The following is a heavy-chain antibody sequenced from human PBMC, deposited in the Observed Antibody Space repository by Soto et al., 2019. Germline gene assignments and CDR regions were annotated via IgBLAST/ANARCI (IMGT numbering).Heavy chain of an antibody. CDR3: AHKGPEDWPLDY. V-gene: IGHV2-5*02. CDR2: IYWDDSK. Sequence: QITLKESGPTLVRPTQTLTLTCAFSVFSLSTSGVGVGWIRQPPGKALEWLAVIYWDDSKHYSPSLRSRLNITKDTSKNQVVLTMTNMDPMDTGTYYCAHKGPEDWPLDYWGQGTLVTVSS. D-gene: IGHD3-9*01. CDR1: VFSLSTSGVG. J-gene: IGHJ4*02.